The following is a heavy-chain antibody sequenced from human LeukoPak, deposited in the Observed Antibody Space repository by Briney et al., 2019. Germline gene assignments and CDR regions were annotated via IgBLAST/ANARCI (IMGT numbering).Heavy chain of an antibody. CDR3: ARGKAAAGDYYYYYMDV. V-gene: IGHV3-66*01. CDR2: IYSGGST. J-gene: IGHJ6*03. D-gene: IGHD6-13*01. CDR1: GFTFSSYA. Sequence: GGSLRLSCAASGFTFSSYAMHWVRKAPGKGLEWVSVIYSGGSTYYADSVKGRFTISRDNSKNTLYLQMNSLRAEDTAVYYCARGKAAAGDYYYYYMDVWGKGTTVTVSS.